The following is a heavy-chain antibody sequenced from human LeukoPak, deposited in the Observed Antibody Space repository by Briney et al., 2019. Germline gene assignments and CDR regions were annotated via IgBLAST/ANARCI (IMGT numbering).Heavy chain of an antibody. J-gene: IGHJ4*02. CDR3: ARSRGAIVDY. Sequence: SQTLSLTCAIAGDSVSSNNAAWNWIRQSPSRGLEWLGRTYYRSKWYNAYAESVKGRIIINPDTSENQVSLQLNSVTPEDTAVYYCARSRGAIVDYWGQGTLVTVSS. V-gene: IGHV6-1*01. CDR2: TYYRSKWYN. CDR1: GDSVSSNNAA.